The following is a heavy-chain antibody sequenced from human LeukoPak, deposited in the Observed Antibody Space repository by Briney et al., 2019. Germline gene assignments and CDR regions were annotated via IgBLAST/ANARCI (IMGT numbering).Heavy chain of an antibody. V-gene: IGHV3-74*01. CDR1: EFTFSKYW. CDR3: VRETDCTGGSCYLSRWLDP. D-gene: IGHD2-15*01. J-gene: IGHJ5*02. Sequence: PGGSLRLSCVASEFTFSKYWMHWVLQARGKGLVSVSRINNDGSRTTYADSVKGRFTISRDNAKNTVYLQMNNLRDEDTAVYYCVRETDCTGGSCYLSRWLDPWGQGTLVTVSS. CDR2: INNDGSRT.